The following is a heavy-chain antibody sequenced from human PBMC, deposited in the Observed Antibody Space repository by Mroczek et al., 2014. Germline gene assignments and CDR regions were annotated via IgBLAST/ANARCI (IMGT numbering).Heavy chain of an antibody. CDR2: ISSSSSTI. Sequence: ESGGGLVQPGGSLRLSCAASGFTFSSYSMNWVRQAPGKGLEWVSYISSSSSTIYYADSVKGRFTISRDNAKNSLYLQMNSLRAEDTAVYYCVGGYCSSTSCFARGDAFDIVGPRDNGHRLF. J-gene: IGHJ3*02. CDR3: VGGYCSSTSCFARGDAFDI. CDR1: GFTFSSYS. V-gene: IGHV3-48*01. D-gene: IGHD2-2*01.